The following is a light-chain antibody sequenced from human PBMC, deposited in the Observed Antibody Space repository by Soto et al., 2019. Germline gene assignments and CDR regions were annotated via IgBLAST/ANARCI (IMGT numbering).Light chain of an antibody. CDR3: SSYRMSSTRV. J-gene: IGLJ3*02. CDR2: EVS. CDR1: SSDVGGYNY. V-gene: IGLV2-14*01. Sequence: QSALTQPASVSGSPGQSITISCTGTSSDVGGYNYVSWYQQHPGKAPKLMIYEVSNRPSGVSNRFSGFKSGNTASLIISGLQAEDEADYYCSSYRMSSTRVFGGGTTLTVL.